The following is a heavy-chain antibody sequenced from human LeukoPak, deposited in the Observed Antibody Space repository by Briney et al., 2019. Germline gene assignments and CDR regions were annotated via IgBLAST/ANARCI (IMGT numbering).Heavy chain of an antibody. Sequence: ASVKVSCKASRYTFTSYGISWVRQAPGQGLEWMGWISAYNGNTNYAQKLQGRVTMTTDTSTSTAYMELRSLRSDDTAVYYCARAERITIFGVVIRTDAFDIWGQGTMVTVSS. J-gene: IGHJ3*02. CDR1: RYTFTSYG. CDR2: ISAYNGNT. D-gene: IGHD3-3*01. CDR3: ARAERITIFGVVIRTDAFDI. V-gene: IGHV1-18*01.